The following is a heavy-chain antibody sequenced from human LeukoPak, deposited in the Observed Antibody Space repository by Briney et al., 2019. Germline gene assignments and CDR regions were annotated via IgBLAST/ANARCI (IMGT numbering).Heavy chain of an antibody. J-gene: IGHJ5*02. D-gene: IGHD2-15*01. V-gene: IGHV6-1*01. Sequence: SQTLSLTCAISGDSVSSNSAAWNWIRQSPSRGLEWLGRTYYRSKWYNDYAVSVKSRITINPDTSKDQFSLQLNSVTPEDTAVYYCARVIGYCSGGSCDAYNWFDPWGQGTLVTVSS. CDR3: ARVIGYCSGGSCDAYNWFDP. CDR1: GDSVSSNSAA. CDR2: TYYRSKWYN.